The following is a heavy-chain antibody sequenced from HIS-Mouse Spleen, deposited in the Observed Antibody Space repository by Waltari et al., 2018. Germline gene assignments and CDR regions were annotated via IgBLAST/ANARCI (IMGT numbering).Heavy chain of an antibody. Sequence: QLQLQESCPGLVKPSETLSLTCTVSGGSISSSRYYWGWIRQPPGKGLEWLGSIYYSGSTYYNPSLKSRVTISVDTSKNQFSLKLSSVTAADTAVYYCAREIPYSSSWYDWYFDLWGRGTLVTVSS. D-gene: IGHD6-13*01. CDR2: IYYSGST. CDR1: GGSISSSRYY. V-gene: IGHV4-39*07. CDR3: AREIPYSSSWYDWYFDL. J-gene: IGHJ2*01.